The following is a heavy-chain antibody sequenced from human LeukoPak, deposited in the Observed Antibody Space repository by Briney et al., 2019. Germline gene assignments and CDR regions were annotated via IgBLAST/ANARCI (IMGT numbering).Heavy chain of an antibody. V-gene: IGHV1-8*01. J-gene: IGHJ4*02. CDR1: GYSFSSYD. D-gene: IGHD6-13*01. CDR3: ARPGAAAGFAY. CDR2: MKPNSGNT. Sequence: GASVKVSCKASGYSFSSYDINWVRQAPGQGLEWMGLMKPNSGNTDSAQKFQGRITMTTNTSIETAYMELSSLRSEDTAVYYCARPGAAAGFAYWGLGTLVTVSS.